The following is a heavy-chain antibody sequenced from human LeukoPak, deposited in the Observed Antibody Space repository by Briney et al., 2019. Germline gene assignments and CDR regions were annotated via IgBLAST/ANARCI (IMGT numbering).Heavy chain of an antibody. V-gene: IGHV3-30*02. CDR1: GFTFSSYG. D-gene: IGHD6-19*01. J-gene: IGHJ6*03. CDR2: IRYDGSNK. CDR3: AKDRQFTYYYYMDV. Sequence: GGSLRLSCAASGFTFSSYGMHWVRQAPGKGLEWVAFIRYDGSNKYYADSVKGRFTISRDNSKNTLYLQMNSLRAEDTAVYYCAKDRQFTYYYYMDVWGKGTTVTVSS.